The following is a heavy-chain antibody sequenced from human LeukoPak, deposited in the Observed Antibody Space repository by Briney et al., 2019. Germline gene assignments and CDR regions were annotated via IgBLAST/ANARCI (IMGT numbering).Heavy chain of an antibody. Sequence: ASVTVSCKVSGYTLTQLSMHWVRQAPGKGLEWMGGVDTEDGETIYAQKFQGRVTITEDTSTDTAYMELSSLRSDDTAVYYCATDSGTYFLFWGQGTLVTVSS. J-gene: IGHJ4*02. V-gene: IGHV1-24*01. CDR3: ATDSGTYFLF. CDR2: VDTEDGET. CDR1: GYTLTQLS. D-gene: IGHD1-26*01.